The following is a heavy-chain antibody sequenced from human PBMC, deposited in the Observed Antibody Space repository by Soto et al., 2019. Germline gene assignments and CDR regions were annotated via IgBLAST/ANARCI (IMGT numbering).Heavy chain of an antibody. CDR1: GYTFTGYY. CDR2: INPNTGAT. CDR3: ARERYDILTGYYWPTDYYYYYGMDV. Sequence: GASVKVSCKASGYTFTGYYMHWVRQAPGQGLEWMGRINPNTGATNYAQKFQGRVTMTSDTSISTAYMELSSLRSDDTAVYYCARERYDILTGYYWPTDYYYYYGMDVWGQGTTVTVSS. D-gene: IGHD3-9*01. J-gene: IGHJ6*02. V-gene: IGHV1-2*06.